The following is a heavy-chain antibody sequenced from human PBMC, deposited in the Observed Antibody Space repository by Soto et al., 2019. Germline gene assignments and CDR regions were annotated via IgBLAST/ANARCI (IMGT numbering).Heavy chain of an antibody. D-gene: IGHD6-6*01. Sequence: VHLVDSGGGLGKPGVSLRLSCAASGFTFSDYFMTWIRQAPGKGLEWVSYIGSRGSPIYYVDSVKGRFTISRDNAKDSLYLHMNSLRAEDTAVYYCARVSSSSLFDYWGQGTLVTVSS. J-gene: IGHJ4*02. CDR3: ARVSSSSLFDY. CDR1: GFTFSDYF. V-gene: IGHV3-11*01. CDR2: IGSRGSPI.